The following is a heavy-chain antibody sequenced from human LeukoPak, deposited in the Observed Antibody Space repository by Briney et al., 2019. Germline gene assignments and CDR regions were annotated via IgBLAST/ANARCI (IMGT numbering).Heavy chain of an antibody. CDR3: VRERRHYYDSSGYYFFDY. CDR1: GYSLIDYY. CDR2: ITPYSGGT. J-gene: IGHJ4*02. V-gene: IGHV1-2*02. Sequence: GALVTVSCKASGYSLIDYYMHWVRQAPGQGPEWVGWITPYSGGTDYAQKFQDRVTMTSDTATSTAYMTLSRVRSDDTAVYYCVRERRHYYDSSGYYFFDYWGQGTLVTVSS. D-gene: IGHD3-22*01.